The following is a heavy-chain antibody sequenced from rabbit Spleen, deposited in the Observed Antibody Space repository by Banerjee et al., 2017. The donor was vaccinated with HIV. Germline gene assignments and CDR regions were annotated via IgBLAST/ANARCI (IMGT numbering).Heavy chain of an antibody. CDR2: IDPIFGRT. V-gene: IGHV1S43*01. CDR3: VRDLGYDDYSEKGYFNL. J-gene: IGHJ4*01. Sequence: QSLEESGGDLVKPGASLTLTCKASGLDFSSNYWICWVRQAPGKGLEWIGYIDPIFGRTYYASWVNGRFTISSHNAQNTLYLQLNSLTAADTATYFCVRDLGYDDYSEKGYFNLGGPGTLVTVS. D-gene: IGHD2-1*01. CDR1: GLDFSSNYW.